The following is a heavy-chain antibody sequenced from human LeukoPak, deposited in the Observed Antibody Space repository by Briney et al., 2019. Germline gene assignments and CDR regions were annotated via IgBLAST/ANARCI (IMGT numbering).Heavy chain of an antibody. V-gene: IGHV3-21*01. CDR1: GFTFSSYS. CDR3: ARDKPHYYYMDV. Sequence: GGSLRLSCAASGFTFSSYSMNWVRQAPGKGLEGVSSISSSSSYIYYADSVKGRFTISRDNAKNSLYLQMSSLRAEDTAVYYCARDKPHYYYMDVWGKGTTVTVSS. J-gene: IGHJ6*03. CDR2: ISSSSSYI.